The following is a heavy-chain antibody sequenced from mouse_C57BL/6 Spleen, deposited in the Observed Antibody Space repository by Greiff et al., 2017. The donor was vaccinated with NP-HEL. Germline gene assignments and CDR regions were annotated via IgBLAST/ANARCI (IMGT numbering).Heavy chain of an antibody. CDR1: GFTFSDYY. CDR3: ARTVVATGDFDY. CDR2: ISNGGGST. V-gene: IGHV5-12*01. D-gene: IGHD1-1*01. Sequence: EVMLVESGGGLVQPGGSLKLSCAASGFTFSDYYMYWVRQTPEKRLEWVAYISNGGGSTYYPDTVKGRFTISRDNAKNTLYLQMSRLKSEDTAMYYCARTVVATGDFDYWGQGTTLTVSS. J-gene: IGHJ2*01.